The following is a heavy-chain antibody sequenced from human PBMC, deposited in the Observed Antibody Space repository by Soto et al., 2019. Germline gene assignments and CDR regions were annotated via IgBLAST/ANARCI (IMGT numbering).Heavy chain of an antibody. CDR3: ARNRLLWYEDLEY. CDR2: IKAGSGAT. V-gene: IGHV1-3*01. Sequence: QVQLVQSGPEVKKPGASVQISCRTSGYNFMTYILHWVRQAPGQRPEWMGWIKAGSGATSYSQILQGRVTITRDTSARTAYMELSSLRPEDTATYYCARNRLLWYEDLEYWGQGTLVTVSS. D-gene: IGHD3-10*01. J-gene: IGHJ4*02. CDR1: GYNFMTYI.